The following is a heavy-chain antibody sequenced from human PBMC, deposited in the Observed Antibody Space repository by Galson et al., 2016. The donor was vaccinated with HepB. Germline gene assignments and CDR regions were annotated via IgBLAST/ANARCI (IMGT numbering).Heavy chain of an antibody. CDR3: AREQGVGYAMDV. D-gene: IGHD1-26*01. J-gene: IGHJ6*02. V-gene: IGHV1-18*01. CDR1: GYTFNNYG. Sequence: QSGAEVKKPGESLKISCKASGYTFNNYGVNWVRQAPGQGLEWMGWISTYSGDTYYAQNLQGRVTMTTDTSTSTAYMELRSLRSDDTAMYYCAREQGVGYAMDVWGQGTTVTVSS. CDR2: ISTYSGDT.